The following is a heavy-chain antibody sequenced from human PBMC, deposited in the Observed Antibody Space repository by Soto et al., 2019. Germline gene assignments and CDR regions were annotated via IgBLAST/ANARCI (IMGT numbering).Heavy chain of an antibody. CDR3: ARDQCCSGRSCYFNELNWFDP. CDR1: GGSISSGGYY. CDR2: IYYSGST. J-gene: IGHJ5*02. D-gene: IGHD2-15*01. V-gene: IGHV4-31*03. Sequence: SLTCTVSGGSISSGGYYWSWIRQHPGKGLEWIGYIYYSGSTYYNPSLKSRVTISVDTSKNQFSLKPSSVTAADTAVYYCARDQCCSGRSCYFNELNWFDPWGQGTLVTVSS.